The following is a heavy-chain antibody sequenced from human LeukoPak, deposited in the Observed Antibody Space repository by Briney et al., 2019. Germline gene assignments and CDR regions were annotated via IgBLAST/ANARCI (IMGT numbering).Heavy chain of an antibody. CDR1: EFTFSRYW. J-gene: IGHJ4*02. CDR2: IHPDGSAK. Sequence: GGSLRLSCATSEFTFSRYWMTWVRQAPGKGLEWVANIHPDGSAKYYVYSLRGRFTISRDNAKNSLYLQMNSLRAEDTAVYYCARALESGNSDAGYWGQGTLVTVSS. CDR3: ARALESGNSDAGY. V-gene: IGHV3-7*04. D-gene: IGHD4-23*01.